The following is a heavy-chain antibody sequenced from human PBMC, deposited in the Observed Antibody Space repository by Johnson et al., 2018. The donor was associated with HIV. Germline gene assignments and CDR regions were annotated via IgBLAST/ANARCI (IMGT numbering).Heavy chain of an antibody. CDR1: GFIVSNNY. Sequence: VQLVESGVGLIQPGGSLRVSCAASGFIVSNNYMTWVRQAPGRVLEWVANIKQDGSDTYYLDSVKGRFTISRDNSKNTLYLQMNSLRVEDTAVYYCARAVGGYAFDIWGQGTMVTVAS. V-gene: IGHV3-7*02. CDR2: IKQDGSDT. J-gene: IGHJ3*02. CDR3: ARAVGGYAFDI. D-gene: IGHD1-26*01.